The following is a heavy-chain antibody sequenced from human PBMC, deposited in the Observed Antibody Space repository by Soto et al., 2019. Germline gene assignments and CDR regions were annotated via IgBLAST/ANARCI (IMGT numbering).Heavy chain of an antibody. CDR1: GYPFATYG. Sequence: QVQLVQSGPEVKRPGASVKVSCKASGYPFATYGVSWVRRAPGQGLEWMGWIGVYNGYRNFAQKFQGRVTMTADTSTNTAYLELRSLRSDDTAVYYCARDLGPPSGWDFDLWGQGTLVTVSS. CDR2: IGVYNGYR. J-gene: IGHJ4*02. D-gene: IGHD6-19*01. V-gene: IGHV1-18*04. CDR3: ARDLGPPSGWDFDL.